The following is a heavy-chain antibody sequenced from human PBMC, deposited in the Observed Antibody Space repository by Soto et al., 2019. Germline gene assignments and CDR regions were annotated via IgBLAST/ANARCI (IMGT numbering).Heavy chain of an antibody. V-gene: IGHV1-8*01. Sequence: QVPLVQSGAEVKKPGASVKVSCKASGYTFTSYDINWVRQATGQGLEWMGWMNPNSGNTGYAQKFQGRVTMTRNTSISTAYMELSSLRSEDTAVYYCARTLVVYAIPYYYYYMYVWGKGTTVTVS. CDR1: GYTFTSYD. CDR2: MNPNSGNT. D-gene: IGHD2-8*02. CDR3: ARTLVVYAIPYYYYYMYV. J-gene: IGHJ6*03.